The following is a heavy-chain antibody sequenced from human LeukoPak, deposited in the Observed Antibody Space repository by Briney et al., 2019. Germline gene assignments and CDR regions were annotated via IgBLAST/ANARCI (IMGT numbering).Heavy chain of an antibody. CDR1: GFTFSSYA. CDR2: ISAGGSTT. Sequence: GGSLRLSCAASGFTFSSYAMSWVRQAPGKGLEWVSAISAGGSTTYCADSVKGRFTISRDNSKNALYLEMNSLRVEDTAVYFCAKVYCSGDICYDYFDYWGQGTRVTVS. J-gene: IGHJ4*02. V-gene: IGHV3-23*01. D-gene: IGHD2-15*01. CDR3: AKVYCSGDICYDYFDY.